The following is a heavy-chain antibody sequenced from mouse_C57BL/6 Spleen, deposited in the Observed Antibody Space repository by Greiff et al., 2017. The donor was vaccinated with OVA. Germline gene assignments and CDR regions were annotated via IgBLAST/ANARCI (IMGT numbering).Heavy chain of an antibody. CDR1: GYTFTSYW. V-gene: IGHV1-69*02. Sequence: QVQLQQPGAELVRPGASVKLSCKASGYTFTSYWMHWVKQRPGQGLEWIGAIDPAGGGINYNQKFKGKATLTVDKSSSTAYMQLSSLTSEDSAVNYCARRSAQPWFDYWGQGTPVTVSS. CDR3: ARRSAQPWFDY. D-gene: IGHD3-2*02. CDR2: IDPAGGGI. J-gene: IGHJ2*01.